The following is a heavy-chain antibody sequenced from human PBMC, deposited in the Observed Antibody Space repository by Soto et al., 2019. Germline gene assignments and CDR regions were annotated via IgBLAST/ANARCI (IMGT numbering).Heavy chain of an antibody. V-gene: IGHV3-23*01. CDR2: ISGSGSST. J-gene: IGHJ4*02. CDR3: AKVVTAIYYFDY. CDR1: GFTFINYA. D-gene: IGHD2-21*02. Sequence: SLRLSCAASGFTFINYAVSWVRQAPGKGLEWVSTISGSGSSTYFADSVKGRFTISRDNSKNTLYLQMNSLRAEDTAVYFCAKVVTAIYYFDYWGQGALVTVSS.